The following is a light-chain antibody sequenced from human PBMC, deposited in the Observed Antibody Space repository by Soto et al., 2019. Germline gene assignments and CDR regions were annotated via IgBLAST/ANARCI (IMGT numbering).Light chain of an antibody. J-gene: IGKJ3*01. Sequence: EIVLTQSPGTLPLSPGERATLSCRASQSINSRYLAWYQQKPGQAPRLLIYGASSRATGIPDRFSGSGSGTDFTLTISRLEPEDFAVYYCQQFGSSPGFTFGPGTRVDI. CDR3: QQFGSSPGFT. V-gene: IGKV3-20*01. CDR1: QSINSRY. CDR2: GAS.